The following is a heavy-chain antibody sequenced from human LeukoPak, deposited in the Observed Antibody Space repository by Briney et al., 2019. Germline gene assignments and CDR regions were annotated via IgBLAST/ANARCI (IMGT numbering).Heavy chain of an antibody. J-gene: IGHJ4*02. CDR3: ARDLWQWLAIDY. CDR1: GFTFDDYG. V-gene: IGHV3-20*04. CDR2: INWNGGST. Sequence: GGSLRLPCAASGFTFDDYGMSWVRQAPGKGLEWVSGINWNGGSTGYADSVKGRFTISRDNAKNSLHLQMNSLRAEDTALYYCARDLWQWLAIDYWGQGTLVTVSS. D-gene: IGHD6-19*01.